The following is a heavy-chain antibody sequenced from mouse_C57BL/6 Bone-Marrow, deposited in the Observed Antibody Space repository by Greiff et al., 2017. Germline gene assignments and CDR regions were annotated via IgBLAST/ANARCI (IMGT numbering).Heavy chain of an antibody. CDR1: GYTFTSYW. Sequence: VQLQQSGAELAKPGASVKLSCKASGYTFTSYWMHWVKQRPGQGLEWIGYINPSSGYTTYNQKFKDKATLTADKSSSTAYMQLSSLTYEDAAVYYCTPGDPFADWGQGTLVTVSA. J-gene: IGHJ3*01. V-gene: IGHV1-7*01. CDR2: INPSSGYT. CDR3: TPGDPFAD.